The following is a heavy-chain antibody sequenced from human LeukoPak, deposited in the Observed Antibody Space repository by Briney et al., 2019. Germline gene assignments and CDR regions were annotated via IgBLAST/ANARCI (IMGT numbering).Heavy chain of an antibody. CDR1: GFTFSSYA. V-gene: IGHV3-30-3*01. J-gene: IGHJ4*02. Sequence: PWGSLRLSCAASGFTFSSYAMHCVRQAPGKGLEWVAVISYDGSNKYYADSVKGRFTISRDNSKNTLYLQMNSLRAEDTAVYYCARDSKRFLEWSMPYWGQGTLVTVFS. CDR3: ARDSKRFLEWSMPY. CDR2: ISYDGSNK. D-gene: IGHD3-3*01.